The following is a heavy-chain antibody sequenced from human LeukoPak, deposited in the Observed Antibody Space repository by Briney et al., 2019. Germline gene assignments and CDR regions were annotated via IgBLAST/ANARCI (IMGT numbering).Heavy chain of an antibody. J-gene: IGHJ6*02. Sequence: GGSLRLSCAASGFTFSSYWMSWVRQAPGKGLEWVANIKQHGSEKYYVDSVKGRFTISRDNAKNSLYLQMNTLRVEDTAVYYCTRDLMDYDVSTGLHHYYMDVWGQGTTVTVSS. CDR2: IKQHGSEK. D-gene: IGHD3-9*01. CDR1: GFTFSSYW. V-gene: IGHV3-7*01. CDR3: TRDLMDYDVSTGLHHYYMDV.